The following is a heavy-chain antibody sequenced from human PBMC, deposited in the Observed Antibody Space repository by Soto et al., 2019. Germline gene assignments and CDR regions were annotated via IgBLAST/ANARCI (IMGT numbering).Heavy chain of an antibody. J-gene: IGHJ6*02. CDR2: INGDGSGT. D-gene: IGHD3-10*01. CDR1: GFTFSKYW. V-gene: IGHV3-74*01. Sequence: EVQLVESGGGLVQPGGSLRLSCAASGFTFSKYWVHWVRHVPGKGLVWVSRINGDGSGTSYADSVEGRITISRDNAKSMVYLQMNTLRAEDTAVYYCARERFGMYAMDVWGQGTTVTVSS. CDR3: ARERFGMYAMDV.